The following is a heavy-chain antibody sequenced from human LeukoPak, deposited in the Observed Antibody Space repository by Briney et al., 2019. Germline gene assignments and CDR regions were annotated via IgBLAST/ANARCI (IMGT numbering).Heavy chain of an antibody. CDR2: ISHSGST. CDR1: GYSISSGYY. Sequence: PSETLSLTCSVSGYSISSGYYWGWIRQPPGKGLEWIGSISHSGSTYYNPSLKSRVTISVDTSKNQFSLKLSSVTAADTAVYYCARVTGYMIEDYFDYWGQGTLVTVSS. J-gene: IGHJ4*02. V-gene: IGHV4-38-2*02. CDR3: ARVTGYMIEDYFDY. D-gene: IGHD3-22*01.